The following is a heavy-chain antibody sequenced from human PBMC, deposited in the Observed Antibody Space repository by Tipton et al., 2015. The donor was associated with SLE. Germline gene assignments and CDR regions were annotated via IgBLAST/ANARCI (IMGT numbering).Heavy chain of an antibody. CDR3: ATSPLTL. J-gene: IGHJ4*02. CDR2: VSISGNT. V-gene: IGHV4-4*07. Sequence: TLSLTCTVSGDSFSSYYWSWIRRPAGKGLEWIGRVSISGNTNYNPSLKSRVTMSLDTSKKHFSLKLSSVTAADTAVYYCATSPLTLWGQGTLVTVSS. CDR1: GDSFSSYY.